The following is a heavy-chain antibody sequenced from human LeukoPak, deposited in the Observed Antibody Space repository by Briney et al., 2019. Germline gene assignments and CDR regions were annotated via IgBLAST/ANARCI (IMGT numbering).Heavy chain of an antibody. CDR2: IYYSGST. CDR1: GGSISSSSYY. V-gene: IGHV4-39*01. Sequence: SETLSLTCTVSGGSISSSSYYWGWIRQPPGKGLEWIGIIYYSGSTYYNPSLKSRVTISVDTSKTQFSLRLSSVTAADTAVYYCARHLRTTSWFDYWGQGTLVTVSS. CDR3: ARHLRTTSWFDY. D-gene: IGHD2-2*01. J-gene: IGHJ4*02.